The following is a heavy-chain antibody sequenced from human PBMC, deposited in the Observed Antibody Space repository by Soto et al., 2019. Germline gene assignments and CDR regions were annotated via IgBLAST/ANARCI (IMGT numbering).Heavy chain of an antibody. D-gene: IGHD2-15*01. V-gene: IGHV3-33*01. J-gene: IGHJ4*02. CDR2: IWYDGSNK. CDR1: GFTFSSYG. CDR3: ARDRERYCSGGSCYSPLDY. Sequence: GGSLRLSCAASGFTFSSYGMHWVRQAPGKGLEWVAVIWYDGSNKYYADSVKGRFTISRDNSKNTLYLQMNSLRAEDTAVYYCARDRERYCSGGSCYSPLDYWGQGTLVTVSS.